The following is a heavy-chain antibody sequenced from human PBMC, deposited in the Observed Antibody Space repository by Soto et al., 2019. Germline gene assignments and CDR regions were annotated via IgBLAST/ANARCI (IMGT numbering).Heavy chain of an antibody. J-gene: IGHJ4*02. V-gene: IGHV3-15*01. Sequence: EVQLVESGGGLVKPGGSLRLSCAASGFTFSNAWMSWVRQAPGKGLEWVGRIKSKTDGGTTDYAAPVKGRFTISRDDSKNTLYLQMISLTTEDTAVYYCTTPYSGSYYGGYWGQGTLVTVSS. D-gene: IGHD1-26*01. CDR3: TTPYSGSYYGGY. CDR1: GFTFSNAW. CDR2: IKSKTDGGTT.